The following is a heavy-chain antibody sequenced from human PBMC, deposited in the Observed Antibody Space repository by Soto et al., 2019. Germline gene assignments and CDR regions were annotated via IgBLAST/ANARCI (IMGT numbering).Heavy chain of an antibody. D-gene: IGHD5-12*01. CDR2: ISAYNGNT. Sequence: GASVKVSCKASGYTFTSYGISWVRQAPGQGLEWMGWISAYNGNTNYAQKLQGRVTMTTDTSTSTAYMELRSLRSDDTAVYYCARDPGYSGYDFGPFDPWGQGTLVTVSS. V-gene: IGHV1-18*01. CDR1: GYTFTSYG. CDR3: ARDPGYSGYDFGPFDP. J-gene: IGHJ5*02.